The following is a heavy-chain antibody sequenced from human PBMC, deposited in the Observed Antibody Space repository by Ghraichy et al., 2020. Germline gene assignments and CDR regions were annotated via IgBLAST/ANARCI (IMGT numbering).Heavy chain of an antibody. CDR3: AREISPWGNYYYGMDV. D-gene: IGHD3-16*01. CDR1: GFTVSSNS. V-gene: IGHV3-53*05. Sequence: GGSLRLSGAASGFTVSSNSISWVRQAPGKGLEWVSVIYSGGSTYYADSVKGRFTISRDNSKNTLYLQMNSLRAEDTAVYYCAREISPWGNYYYGMDVWGQGTTFTVSS. CDR2: IYSGGST. J-gene: IGHJ6*02.